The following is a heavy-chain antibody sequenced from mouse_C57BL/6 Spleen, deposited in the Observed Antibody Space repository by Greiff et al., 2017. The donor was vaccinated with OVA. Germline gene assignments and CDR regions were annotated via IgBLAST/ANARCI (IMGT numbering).Heavy chain of an antibody. V-gene: IGHV2-4*01. Sequence: VKLMESGPGLVQPSQSLSLTCTVSGFSLTSYGVHWVRQPPGQGLEWLGVIWSGGSTDYNAAFISRLCISKDNSTRQVFFTLHSLQADDTAIYDGAKNGPDYYGSSYSYFDVWGTGTTVTVSS. CDR2: IWSGGST. CDR3: AKNGPDYYGSSYSYFDV. CDR1: GFSLTSYG. J-gene: IGHJ1*03. D-gene: IGHD1-1*01.